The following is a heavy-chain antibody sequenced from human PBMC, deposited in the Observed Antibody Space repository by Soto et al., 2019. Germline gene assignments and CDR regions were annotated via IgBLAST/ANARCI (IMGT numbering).Heavy chain of an antibody. D-gene: IGHD2-2*01. J-gene: IGHJ4*02. CDR2: IWYDGSNK. CDR1: GFTFSSYG. CDR3: AREPNPAWYYFDY. Sequence: QVQLVESGGGVVQPGRSLRLSCAASGFTFSSYGMHWVHQAPGKGLEWVAVIWYDGSNKYYADSVKGRFTISRDNSKNTLYLQMNSLRAEDTAVYYCAREPNPAWYYFDYWGQGTLVTVSS. V-gene: IGHV3-33*01.